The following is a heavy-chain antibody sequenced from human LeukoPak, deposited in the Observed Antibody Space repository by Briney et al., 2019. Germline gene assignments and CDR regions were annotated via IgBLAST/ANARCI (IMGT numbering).Heavy chain of an antibody. CDR2: INPNSGGT. CDR3: ARDWGFGESQIGY. D-gene: IGHD3-10*01. CDR1: GYTFTGYY. J-gene: IGHJ4*02. V-gene: IGHV1-2*06. Sequence: ASVKVSCKASGYTFTGYYMHWVRQAPGQGLEWMGRINPNSGGTNYAQKFQGRVTMTGDTSISTAYMELSRLRSDDTAVYYCARDWGFGESQIGYWGQGTLVTVSS.